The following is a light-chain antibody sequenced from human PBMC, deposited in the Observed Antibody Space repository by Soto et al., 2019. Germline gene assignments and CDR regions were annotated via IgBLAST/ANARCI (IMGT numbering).Light chain of an antibody. CDR3: QHYTTYSGT. Sequence: DIHMTQSPATLSASVGDSVTITCRASQSISTWLAWYQQKPGKAPKLLIYWASSLESGVSSRFSGSGSGTEFTLTISSLQPDDFATYYCQHYTTYSGTFGPGNKVDIK. CDR2: WAS. J-gene: IGKJ3*01. V-gene: IGKV1-5*03. CDR1: QSISTW.